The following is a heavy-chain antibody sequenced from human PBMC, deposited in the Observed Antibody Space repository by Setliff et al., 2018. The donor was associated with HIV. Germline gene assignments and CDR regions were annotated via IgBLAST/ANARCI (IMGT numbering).Heavy chain of an antibody. CDR1: GGSISSGSYY. D-gene: IGHD5-18*01. J-gene: IGHJ4*02. V-gene: IGHV4-61*09. Sequence: PSETLSLTCTVSGGSISSGSYYWSWIRQPAGKGLEWIGHIYTSGSTNYNPSLKGRVTISVDTSKNQCSLRLTSVTAADTAVYYCARERSRGYTDPPRFDYWGQGTLVTVSS. CDR2: IYTSGST. CDR3: ARERSRGYTDPPRFDY.